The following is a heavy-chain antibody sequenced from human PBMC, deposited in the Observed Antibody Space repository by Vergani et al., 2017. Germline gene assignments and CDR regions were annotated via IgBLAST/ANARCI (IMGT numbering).Heavy chain of an antibody. Sequence: EVQLLESGGGLVQPGGSLRLSCAASGFTFSSYAMSWVRQAPGKGLEWVSAISGSGGRTYYADSVKGRFTISRDNSKNTLYLQMNSLRAEDTAVYYCAKDGGYCGGDCYPNXFDPWGQGTLVTVSS. CDR2: ISGSGGRT. D-gene: IGHD2-21*02. CDR3: AKDGGYCGGDCYPNXFDP. V-gene: IGHV3-23*01. J-gene: IGHJ5*02. CDR1: GFTFSSYA.